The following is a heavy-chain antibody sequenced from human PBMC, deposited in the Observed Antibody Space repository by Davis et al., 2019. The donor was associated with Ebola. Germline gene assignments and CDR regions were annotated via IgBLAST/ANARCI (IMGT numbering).Heavy chain of an antibody. Sequence: PSETLSLTCTVSGGSISSSNWWSWVRQPPGKGLEWIGEIYHSGSTNYNPSLKSRVTISVDKSKNQFSLKLSSVTAADTAVYYCARGREYQLPNANWFDPWGQGTLVTVSS. D-gene: IGHD2-2*01. CDR2: IYHSGST. J-gene: IGHJ5*02. CDR1: GGSISSSNW. V-gene: IGHV4-4*02. CDR3: ARGREYQLPNANWFDP.